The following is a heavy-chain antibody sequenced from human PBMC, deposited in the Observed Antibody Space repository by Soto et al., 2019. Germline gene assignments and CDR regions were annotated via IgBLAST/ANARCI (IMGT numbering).Heavy chain of an antibody. Sequence: QITLKESGPTLVKPTQTLTLTCTFSGFSLSTSGVGVGWIRQPPGKALEWLALIYWDDDKRYSPSLKSRLTITKDHSKNQVVLTMTNMDPVDTATYYRAHKLFIPGPHAFDIWGQGTMVTVSS. CDR3: AHKLFIPGPHAFDI. V-gene: IGHV2-5*02. CDR2: IYWDDDK. D-gene: IGHD3-10*01. CDR1: GFSLSTSGVG. J-gene: IGHJ3*02.